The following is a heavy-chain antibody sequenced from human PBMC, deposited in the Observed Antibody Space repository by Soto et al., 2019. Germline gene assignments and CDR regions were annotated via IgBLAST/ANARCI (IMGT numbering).Heavy chain of an antibody. CDR2: LYYSGTT. Sequence: VQLQESGPGLVKPSQTLSLTCTVSGGSISSGDYYWSWIRQPPGKGLEWIGYLYYSGTTYYNPSLESPLHISGDTSTSQFSRKLSSVPAAHTAVYYCARAAYNNYGYFDLWGRGSLVTVSS. CDR1: GGSISSGDYY. J-gene: IGHJ2*01. D-gene: IGHD1-1*01. CDR3: ARAAYNNYGYFDL. V-gene: IGHV4-30-4*01.